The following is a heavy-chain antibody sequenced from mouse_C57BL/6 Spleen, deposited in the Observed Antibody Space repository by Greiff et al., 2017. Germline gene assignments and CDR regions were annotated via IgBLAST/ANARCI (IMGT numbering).Heavy chain of an antibody. CDR2: ISDGGGYT. CDR3: ASAPITAVIARRYFDD. CDR1: GFTFSSYA. V-gene: IGHV5-4*03. D-gene: IGHD1-1*01. Sequence: EVNVVESGGGLVKPGGSLKLSCAASGFTFSSYAMSWVRQTPEKRLEWVATISDGGGYTYYPDNVKGRVTSSRDNAKNNLYLQMSHLKSEDTAVDYWASAPITAVIARRYFDDWGTGTTVTVSS. J-gene: IGHJ1*03.